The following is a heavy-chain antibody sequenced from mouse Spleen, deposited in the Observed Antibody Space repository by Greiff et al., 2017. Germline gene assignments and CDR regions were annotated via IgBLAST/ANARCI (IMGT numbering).Heavy chain of an antibody. CDR2: ISDGGGST. V-gene: IGHV5-12*02. Sequence: EVKVVESGGGLVQPGGSLKLSCATSGFTFSDYYMYWVRQTPEKRLEWVAYISDGGGSTYYPDTVKGRFTISRDNAKNTLYLQMSRLKSEDTAMYYCARQRRYYYAMDYWGQGTSVTVSS. CDR1: GFTFSDYY. J-gene: IGHJ4*01. CDR3: ARQRRYYYAMDY.